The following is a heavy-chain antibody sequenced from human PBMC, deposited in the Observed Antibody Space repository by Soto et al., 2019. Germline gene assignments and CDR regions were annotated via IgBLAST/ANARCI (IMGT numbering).Heavy chain of an antibody. CDR2: IVVGSGNT. V-gene: IGHV1-58*01. D-gene: IGHD3-22*01. J-gene: IGHJ4*02. CDR1: GFTFTSSA. Sequence: SVKVSCKASGFTFTSSAVQWVRQARGQRLEWIGWIVVGSGNTNYAQKFQERVTITRDMSTSTAYMELSSLRSEDTAVYYCVKDRNTVIGNYFFDYWGQGTLVTVSS. CDR3: VKDRNTVIGNYFFDY.